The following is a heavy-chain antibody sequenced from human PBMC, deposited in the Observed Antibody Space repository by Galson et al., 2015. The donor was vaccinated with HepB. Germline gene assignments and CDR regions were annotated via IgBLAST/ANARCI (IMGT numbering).Heavy chain of an antibody. V-gene: IGHV7-4-1*01. J-gene: IGHJ4*02. Sequence: SVKVSCKASGSTFTNYAMSWVRQAPGQGLEWMGWINTDTGDPTYAQDFTGRFVFSLDTSVSTAYLDIGSLKPEDTAVYYCARGRYCSGRRCYSDYWGQGTLVTVSS. D-gene: IGHD2-15*01. CDR3: ARGRYCSGRRCYSDY. CDR2: INTDTGDP. CDR1: GSTFTNYA.